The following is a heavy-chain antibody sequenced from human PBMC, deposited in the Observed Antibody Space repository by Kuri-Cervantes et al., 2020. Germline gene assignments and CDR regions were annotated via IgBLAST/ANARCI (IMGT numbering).Heavy chain of an antibody. J-gene: IGHJ3*02. CDR2: IWYDGSNK. CDR1: GFTFSSYG. CDR3: ARPAGGSSQIEYDAFDI. V-gene: IGHV3-33*01. D-gene: IGHD1-26*01. Sequence: GGSLRLTCAASGFTFSSYGMHWVRQAPGKGLEWVAVIWYDGSNKYYADSVKGRFTISRDNPKYTLYLRMNSLRAEDTAVYYCARPAGGSSQIEYDAFDIWGQGTMVTVSS.